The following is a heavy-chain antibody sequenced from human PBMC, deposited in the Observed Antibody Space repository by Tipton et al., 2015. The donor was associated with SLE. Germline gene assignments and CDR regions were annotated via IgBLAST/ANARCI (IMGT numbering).Heavy chain of an antibody. D-gene: IGHD6-19*01. CDR3: GRDLGGVAGL. V-gene: IGHV3-9*01. J-gene: IGHJ4*02. Sequence: SLRLSCVASGFTFDDHAMHWVRQAPGKGLEWVSGISWNSGDISYADSVKDRFTLSRDNAKNSLYLQMDSLRAEDTALYYCGRDLGGVAGLWGQGTLVTVSS. CDR2: ISWNSGDI. CDR1: GFTFDDHA.